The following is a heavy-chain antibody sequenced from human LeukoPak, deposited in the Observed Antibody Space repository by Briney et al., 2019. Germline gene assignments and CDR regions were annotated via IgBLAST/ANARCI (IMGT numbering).Heavy chain of an antibody. J-gene: IGHJ4*02. CDR3: VTEQQWLG. CDR1: GFTFKHAR. V-gene: IGHV3-15*01. D-gene: IGHD6-19*01. Sequence: GGSLRLSCAASGFTFKHARMSWVRQAPGKGLEWVGRIKSKSDGGATDYAAPVKGRFTISRDDSKNTLSLQMNSLETEDTAVYYCVTEQQWLGWGRGTLVTVPS. CDR2: IKSKSDGGAT.